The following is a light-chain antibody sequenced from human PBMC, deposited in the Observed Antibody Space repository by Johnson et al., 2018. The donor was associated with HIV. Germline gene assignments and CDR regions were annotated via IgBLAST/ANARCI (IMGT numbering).Light chain of an antibody. V-gene: IGLV1-51*01. CDR1: SSNIGNNY. Sequence: QSVLTQPPSVSAAPGQKVTISCSGTSSNIGNNYVSWYQQLPGLAPKLLIYDHDKRPSGIPERFSASKSGTSATLGITGLQTGDEADYYCGTWDSSLSAGVFGTGTWVTVL. J-gene: IGLJ1*01. CDR2: DHD. CDR3: GTWDSSLSAGV.